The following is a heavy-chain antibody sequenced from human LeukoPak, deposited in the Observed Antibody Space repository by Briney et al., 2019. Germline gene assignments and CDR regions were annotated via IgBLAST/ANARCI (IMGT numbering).Heavy chain of an antibody. Sequence: GASVKVSCKASGYTFTGYYMHWVRQAPGQGLEWMGWINPNSGGTNYAQKFQGRITMTRDTSTSTVYMELSSLRSEDTAVYYCARRTPREWLLDYWGQGTLVTVSS. CDR2: INPNSGGT. CDR3: ARRTPREWLLDY. V-gene: IGHV1-2*02. CDR1: GYTFTGYY. D-gene: IGHD3-3*01. J-gene: IGHJ4*02.